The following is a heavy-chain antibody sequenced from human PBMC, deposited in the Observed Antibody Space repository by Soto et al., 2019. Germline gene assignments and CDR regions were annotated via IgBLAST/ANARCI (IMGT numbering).Heavy chain of an antibody. J-gene: IGHJ4*02. Sequence: QVQLQQWGAGLLKPSETLSLTCAVYGGSFSGYYWSWIRQPPGKGLEWIGEINHSGSTNYNPSLKSRVTISVDTSKNQFSLKLSSVTAADTAVYYCARSRRRRYSSSWYDVVWHFDYWGQGTLVTVSS. CDR3: ARSRRRRYSSSWYDVVWHFDY. CDR1: GGSFSGYY. CDR2: INHSGST. V-gene: IGHV4-34*01. D-gene: IGHD6-13*01.